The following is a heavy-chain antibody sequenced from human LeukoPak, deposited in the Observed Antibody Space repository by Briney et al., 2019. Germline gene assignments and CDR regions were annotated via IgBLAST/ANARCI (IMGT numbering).Heavy chain of an antibody. D-gene: IGHD5-18*01. CDR1: GFTFDDYA. CDR2: ISWNSGSI. J-gene: IGHJ4*02. CDR3: AKGVMNSYGYSFDY. Sequence: GGSLRLSCAASGFTFDDYAMHWGRQAPGKGLEWVSGISWNSGSIGYADSVKGRFTISRDNAKNSLYLQMNSLRAEDTALYYCAKGVMNSYGYSFDYWGQGTLVTVSS. V-gene: IGHV3-9*01.